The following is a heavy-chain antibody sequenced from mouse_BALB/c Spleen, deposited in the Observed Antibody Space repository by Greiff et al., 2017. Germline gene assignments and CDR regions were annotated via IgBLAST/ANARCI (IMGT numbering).Heavy chain of an antibody. D-gene: IGHD2-3*01. CDR1: GFTFSSYA. CDR3: ARGIYDGYYGFAY. V-gene: IGHV5-6-5*01. J-gene: IGHJ3*01. Sequence: DVKLVESGGGLVKPGGSLKLSCAASGFTFSSYAMSWVRQTPEKRLEWVASISSGGSTYYPDSVKGRFTISRDNARNILYLQMSSLRSEDTAMYYCARGIYDGYYGFAYWGQGTLVTVSA. CDR2: ISSGGST.